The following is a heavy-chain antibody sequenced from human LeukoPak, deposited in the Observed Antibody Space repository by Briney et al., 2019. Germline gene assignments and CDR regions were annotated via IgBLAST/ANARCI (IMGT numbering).Heavy chain of an antibody. Sequence: GGSLRLSCAASRFTFSNAWMSWVRQAPGKGLEWVGRIKSKTDGGTTDYAAPVKGRFTISRDDSKNTLYLQMNSLKTEDTAVYYCTTDVVDYYDSSGFAFDIWGQGTMVTVSS. D-gene: IGHD3-22*01. CDR2: IKSKTDGGTT. CDR3: TTDVVDYYDSSGFAFDI. CDR1: RFTFSNAW. J-gene: IGHJ3*02. V-gene: IGHV3-15*01.